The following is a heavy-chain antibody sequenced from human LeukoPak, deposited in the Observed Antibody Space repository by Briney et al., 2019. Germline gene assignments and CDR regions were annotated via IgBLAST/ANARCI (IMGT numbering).Heavy chain of an antibody. V-gene: IGHV4-61*02. CDR1: GGSISSGSYY. CDR3: ARVTTDGYYNY. Sequence: QASETLSLTCTVSGGSISSGSYYWSWIRQPAGKGLEWIRRIYTSGSTNYNPSLKSRVTISLDTSENHFSLKLSSVTAADTAVYYCARVTTDGYYNYWGQGTLVTVSS. J-gene: IGHJ4*02. CDR2: IYTSGST. D-gene: IGHD3-22*01.